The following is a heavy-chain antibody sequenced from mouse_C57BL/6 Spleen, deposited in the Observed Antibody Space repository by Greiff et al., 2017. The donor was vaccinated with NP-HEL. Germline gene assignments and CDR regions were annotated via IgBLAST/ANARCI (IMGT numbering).Heavy chain of an antibody. CDR2: INPGSGGT. D-gene: IGHD3-2*01. CDR1: GYAFTNYL. J-gene: IGHJ3*01. CDR3: ARSNDSPAWFAY. V-gene: IGHV1-54*01. Sequence: QVQLQQSGAELVRPGTSVKVSCKASGYAFTNYLIEWVKQRPGQGLEWIGVINPGSGGTNYNEKFKGKATLTADKSSSTAYMQLSSLTSEDAAVYFCARSNDSPAWFAYWGQGTLVTVAA.